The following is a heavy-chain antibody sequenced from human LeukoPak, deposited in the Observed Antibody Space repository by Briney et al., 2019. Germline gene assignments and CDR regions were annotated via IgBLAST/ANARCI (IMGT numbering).Heavy chain of an antibody. CDR2: ISGSGDST. V-gene: IGHV3-23*01. D-gene: IGHD3-3*01. J-gene: IGHJ4*02. Sequence: GGSLRLSCAASGFTFNSYAMTWVRQAPGKGLEWVSGISGSGDSTYYADSVKGPFTISRDNSKNTLYLQMNGLRAEDTAVYYCARNQYYDFWSGYYRYWGQGTLVTVSS. CDR1: GFTFNSYA. CDR3: ARNQYYDFWSGYYRY.